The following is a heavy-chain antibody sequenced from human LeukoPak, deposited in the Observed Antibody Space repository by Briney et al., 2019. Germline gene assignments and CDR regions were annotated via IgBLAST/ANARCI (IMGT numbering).Heavy chain of an antibody. Sequence: SETLSLTCTVSGGSISNFYWSWIRQPAGQALEWIGRIYTSGSTNYNPSLKSRVTMSVDTFKNQFSLKLSSVTAADTAVYYCARETTGAGTARPFDYWGQGTLVTVSS. CDR2: IYTSGST. D-gene: IGHD6-13*01. V-gene: IGHV4-4*07. J-gene: IGHJ4*02. CDR3: ARETTGAGTARPFDY. CDR1: GGSISNFY.